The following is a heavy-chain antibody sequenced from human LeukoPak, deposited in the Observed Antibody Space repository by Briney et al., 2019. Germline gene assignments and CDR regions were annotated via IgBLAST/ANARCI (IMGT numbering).Heavy chain of an antibody. CDR3: ARVPLVAAGPFDP. CDR2: INHSGST. D-gene: IGHD6-13*01. J-gene: IGHJ5*02. Sequence: SETLSLTRAVYGGSFSGYYWSWIRQPPGKGLEWIGEINHSGSTNYNPSLKSRVTISVDTSKNQFSLKLSSVTAADTAVYYCARVPLVAAGPFDPWGQGTLVTVSS. V-gene: IGHV4-34*01. CDR1: GGSFSGYY.